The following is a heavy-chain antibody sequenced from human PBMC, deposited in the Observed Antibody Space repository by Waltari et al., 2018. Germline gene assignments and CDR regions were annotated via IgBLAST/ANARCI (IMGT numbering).Heavy chain of an antibody. J-gene: IGHJ2*01. V-gene: IGHV4-34*01. Sequence: QVQLQQWGAGLLKPSETLSLTCAVYGGSFSGYYWCALQHTAGKGVEWSGDINHSGSANDNPSLKSGITISVDTSESQFALKLSSVTAADTAVYYWARVLLWYFDLWGRGTLVTVSS. CDR3: ARVLLWYFDL. CDR1: GGSFSGYY. CDR2: INHSGSA. D-gene: IGHD2-15*01.